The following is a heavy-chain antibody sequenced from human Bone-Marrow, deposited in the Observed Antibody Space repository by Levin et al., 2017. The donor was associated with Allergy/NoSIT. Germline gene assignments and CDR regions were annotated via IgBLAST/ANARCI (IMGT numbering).Heavy chain of an antibody. J-gene: IGHJ4*02. Sequence: GGSLRLSCAASGFTFSNAWMNWVRQAPGKGLEWVGRIKSKTDGGTTDYAAPVKGRFTISRDDSKNTLYLQMNSLKTEDTAVYYCTTDTKRITMVRGKCGAENDYWGQGTLVTVSS. D-gene: IGHD3-10*01. CDR3: TTDTKRITMVRGKCGAENDY. CDR1: GFTFSNAW. CDR2: IKSKTDGGTT. V-gene: IGHV3-15*07.